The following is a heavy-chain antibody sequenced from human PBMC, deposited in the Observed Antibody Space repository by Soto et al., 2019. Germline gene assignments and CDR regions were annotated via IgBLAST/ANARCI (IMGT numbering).Heavy chain of an antibody. Sequence: PGGSLRLSCAASGFSVSSNYISWVRQAPGKGLEWVSVIYSGGNTHYADSVKGRFTISRDNSKNTLYLQMNSLRAEDTAVYYCARDSTWIPYYHYGMDVWGQGTTVTVSS. CDR3: ARDSTWIPYYHYGMDV. V-gene: IGHV3-53*01. J-gene: IGHJ6*02. CDR1: GFSVSSNY. D-gene: IGHD5-18*01. CDR2: IYSGGNT.